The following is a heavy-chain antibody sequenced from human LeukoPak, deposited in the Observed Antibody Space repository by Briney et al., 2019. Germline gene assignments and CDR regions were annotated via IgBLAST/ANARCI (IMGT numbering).Heavy chain of an antibody. CDR1: GFTFSSYA. D-gene: IGHD6-19*01. CDR2: ISGSGGST. J-gene: IGHJ4*02. Sequence: PGGSLRLSCAASGFTFSSYAKSWVRQAPGKGLEWVSAISGSGGSTYYADSVKGRFTISRDNSKNTLYLQMNSLRAEDTAVYYCAKVLYGSGWYADYWGQGTLVTVSS. V-gene: IGHV3-23*01. CDR3: AKVLYGSGWYADY.